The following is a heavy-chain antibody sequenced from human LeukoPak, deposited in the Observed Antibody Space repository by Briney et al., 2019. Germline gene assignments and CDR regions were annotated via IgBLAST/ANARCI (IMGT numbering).Heavy chain of an antibody. D-gene: IGHD1-1*01. CDR3: ARDRMYNWILGYFDY. J-gene: IGHJ4*02. Sequence: GGSLRLSCAASGFTFSSYWMSWVRQAPGKGLEWVANIKQDGSEKYYVDSVKGRFTISRDNAKNSLYLQMNSLRAEDTAVYYCARDRMYNWILGYFDYWGQGTLVTVSS. V-gene: IGHV3-7*01. CDR1: GFTFSSYW. CDR2: IKQDGSEK.